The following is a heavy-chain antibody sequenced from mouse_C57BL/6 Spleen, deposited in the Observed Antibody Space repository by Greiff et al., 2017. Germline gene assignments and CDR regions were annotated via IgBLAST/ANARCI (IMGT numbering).Heavy chain of an antibody. J-gene: IGHJ2*01. D-gene: IGHD2-2*01. CDR1: GYTFTNYY. CDR2: INPSNGGA. Sequence: EVQLQQSGPELVKPGASVKISCTASGYTFTNYYMNWVKQSHGKSLEWIGDINPSNGGASYTQQFTGPATLTVDKSSSTAYMELRSLTSEDSAVYYCAREGWLRKSPHFDYWGQGTTLTVSS. V-gene: IGHV1-26*01. CDR3: AREGWLRKSPHFDY.